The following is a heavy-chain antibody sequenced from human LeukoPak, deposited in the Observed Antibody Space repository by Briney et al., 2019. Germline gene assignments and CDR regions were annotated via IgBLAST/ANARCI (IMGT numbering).Heavy chain of an antibody. J-gene: IGHJ5*02. V-gene: IGHV4-34*01. CDR2: INHTGST. Sequence: SETLSLTCAVYGGSLSGYYWSWIRQPPGKGLEWIGEINHTGSTNYNPFLKRRVTISVDTSKNQFSLKLSSVTAADTAVYYCARPKTYDYVWGSYRSNWFDPWGQGTLVTVSS. CDR1: GGSLSGYY. D-gene: IGHD3-16*02. CDR3: ARPKTYDYVWGSYRSNWFDP.